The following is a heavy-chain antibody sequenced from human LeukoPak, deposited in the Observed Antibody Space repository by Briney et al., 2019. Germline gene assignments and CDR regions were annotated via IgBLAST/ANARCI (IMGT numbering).Heavy chain of an antibody. CDR1: GGTFISYA. CDR3: ARTYYDSSGYGPDY. CDR2: IIPIFGTA. Sequence: SVKVSCKASGGTFISYAISWVRQAPGQGREWRGRIIPIFGTANYAQKFQGRVTITTDESTSTAYMELSSLRSEDTAVYYCARTYYDSSGYGPDYWGQGTLVTVSS. J-gene: IGHJ4*02. V-gene: IGHV1-69*05. D-gene: IGHD3-22*01.